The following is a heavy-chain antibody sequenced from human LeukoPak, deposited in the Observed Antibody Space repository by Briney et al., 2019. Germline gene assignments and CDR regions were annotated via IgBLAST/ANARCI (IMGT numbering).Heavy chain of an antibody. Sequence: PSETLSLTCTVSGGSISSGDYYWSWIRQPPGKGLEWIGYIYYSGSTYYNPSLKSRVTISVDTSKNQFSLKLSSVTAADTAVYYCARDITPTTVTTLRAWYFDLWGRGTLVTVSS. CDR1: GGSISSGDYY. CDR2: IYYSGST. J-gene: IGHJ2*01. V-gene: IGHV4-31*03. D-gene: IGHD4-17*01. CDR3: ARDITPTTVTTLRAWYFDL.